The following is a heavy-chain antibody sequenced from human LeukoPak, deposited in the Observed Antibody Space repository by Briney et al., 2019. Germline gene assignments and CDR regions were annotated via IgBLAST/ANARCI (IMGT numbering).Heavy chain of an antibody. J-gene: IGHJ4*02. CDR2: ISAYNGNT. V-gene: IGHV1-18*01. Sequence: EASVKVSCKASGYTFTSYGISWVRQARAQGLEGMGWISAYNGNTNYAQKLQGRDTMPTDTTTSTAYIELRSLSSDDTAVYYCARAHDLDYWGQGTLVTVSS. D-gene: IGHD3-16*01. CDR1: GYTFTSYG. CDR3: ARAHDLDY.